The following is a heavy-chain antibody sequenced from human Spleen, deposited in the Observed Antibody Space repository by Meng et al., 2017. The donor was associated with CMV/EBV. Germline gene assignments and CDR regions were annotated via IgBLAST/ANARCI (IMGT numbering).Heavy chain of an antibody. V-gene: IGHV3-21*01. D-gene: IGHD3-10*01. CDR1: AVTFSSYN. CDR2: ISPYSVNI. J-gene: IGHJ2*01. CDR3: ARDRGFEGWYFDL. Sequence: GESLKISCAASAVTFSSYNMNWVRQAPGKGLDWVSYISPYSVNIHYADPVKGRFTISRDNDKNSLYLQINSLRAEDTAVYYCARDRGFEGWYFDLWGRGTLVTVSS.